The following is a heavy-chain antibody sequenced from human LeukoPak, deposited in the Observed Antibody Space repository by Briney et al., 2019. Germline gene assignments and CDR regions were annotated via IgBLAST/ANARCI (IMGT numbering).Heavy chain of an antibody. J-gene: IGHJ4*02. D-gene: IGHD3-10*01. V-gene: IGHV3-23*01. CDR2: ISGSGGST. CDR1: GFTFSSYG. CDR3: AKEYGSGSYYPY. Sequence: GGTLRLSCAASGFTFSSYGMSWVRQAPGKGLEWVSGISGSGGSTYYADSVKGRFTISRDNSKDTLYLQMNSLRAEDTAVYYCAKEYGSGSYYPYWGQGTLVTVSS.